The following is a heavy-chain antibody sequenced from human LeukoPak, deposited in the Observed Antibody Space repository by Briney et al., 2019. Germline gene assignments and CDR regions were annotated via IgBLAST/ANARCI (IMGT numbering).Heavy chain of an antibody. Sequence: PSETLSLTCTVSGGSFSSSSYYWAWIRRPPGKGLEWIGSFYYDGTTYYNPSLKSRVTVSVDTSKNHFSLRLTSVSAADTAEYYCARRAHVVIPIWGQGTLVTVS. CDR1: GGSFSSSSYY. J-gene: IGHJ3*02. D-gene: IGHD3-3*01. CDR2: FYYDGTT. CDR3: ARRAHVVIPI. V-gene: IGHV4-39*01.